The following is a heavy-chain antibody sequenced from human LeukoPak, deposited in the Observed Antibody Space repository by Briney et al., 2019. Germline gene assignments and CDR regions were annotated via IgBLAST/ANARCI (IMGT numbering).Heavy chain of an antibody. CDR3: ARGVVVPAARFDY. CDR1: GGSISSGGYY. V-gene: IGHV4-31*03. Sequence: XSETLSLTCTVSGGSISSGGYYWSWIRQHPGKGLEWIGYIYYSGSTYYNPSLKSRVTISVYTSKNQFSLKLSSVTAADTAVYYCARGVVVPAARFDYWGQGTLVTVSS. CDR2: IYYSGST. J-gene: IGHJ4*02. D-gene: IGHD2-2*01.